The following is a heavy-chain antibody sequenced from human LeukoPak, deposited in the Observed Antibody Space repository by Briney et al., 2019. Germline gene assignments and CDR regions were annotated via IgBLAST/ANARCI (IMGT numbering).Heavy chain of an antibody. CDR3: ARGKWRDDAFDI. CDR1: GYTFTGYY. Sequence: ASVKVSCKASGYTFTGYYMHWVRQAPGQGLEWMGWINPNSGGTNYAQKLQGRVTMTTDTSTSTAYMELRSLRSDDTAVYYCARGKWRDDAFDIWGQGTMVTVSS. CDR2: INPNSGGT. V-gene: IGHV1-2*02. J-gene: IGHJ3*02. D-gene: IGHD5-12*01.